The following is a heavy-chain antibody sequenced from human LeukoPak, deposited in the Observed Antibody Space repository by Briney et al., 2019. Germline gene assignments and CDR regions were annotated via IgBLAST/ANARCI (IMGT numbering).Heavy chain of an antibody. CDR2: IYYSGST. Sequence: PSQTLSLTCTVSGGSISSGGYYGSCIRQHPGKGLEWIGYIYYSGSTYYNPSLKSRVTISVDTSKNQFSLKLSSVTAADTAVYYCARSRSSWYWSSVDYWGQGTLVTVSS. CDR3: ARSRSSWYWSSVDY. V-gene: IGHV4-31*03. D-gene: IGHD6-13*01. CDR1: GGSISSGGYY. J-gene: IGHJ4*02.